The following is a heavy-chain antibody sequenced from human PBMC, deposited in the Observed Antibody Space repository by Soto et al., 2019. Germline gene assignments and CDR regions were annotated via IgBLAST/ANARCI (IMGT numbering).Heavy chain of an antibody. CDR2: INLSGST. CDR3: AIYCGGDCYDSFDI. J-gene: IGHJ3*02. D-gene: IGHD2-21*02. V-gene: IGHV4-34*01. CDR1: GGSFSGYY. Sequence: SETLSLTCAVYGGSFSGYYWSWIRQPPGKGLEWIGEINLSGSTNYNPSLKSRVTISVDTSKNQFSLKLSSVTAADTAVYCCAIYCGGDCYDSFDIWGQGTMVTVSS.